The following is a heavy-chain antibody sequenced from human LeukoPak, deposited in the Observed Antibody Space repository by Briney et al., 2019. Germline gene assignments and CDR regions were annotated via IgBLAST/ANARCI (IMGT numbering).Heavy chain of an antibody. CDR3: ARGRVDYNWFDP. CDR2: ISPSGTDI. CDR1: GFTFSSYS. V-gene: IGHV3-21*05. D-gene: IGHD3-9*01. J-gene: IGHJ5*02. Sequence: GGSLRLSCAASGFTFSSYSMNWVRQAPGKGLESLSYISPSGTDISYADSVKGRFTISRDNAKNSLYLQMNSLRAEDTAVYYCARGRVDYNWFDPWGQGALVTVSS.